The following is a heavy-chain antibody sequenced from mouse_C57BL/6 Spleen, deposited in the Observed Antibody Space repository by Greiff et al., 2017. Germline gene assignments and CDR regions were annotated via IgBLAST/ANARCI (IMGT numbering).Heavy chain of an antibody. CDR2: IWRGGST. D-gene: IGHD2-4*01. V-gene: IGHV2-5*01. Sequence: VLLQQSGPGLVQPSQCLSITCTVSGFSLTSYGVHWVRQSPGKGLEWLGVIWRGGSTDYNAAFMSRLSITKDNSKSPVFFKMNRLQADDTAIYYCAKNYDYDGYYFDYWGQGTTLTVSS. CDR1: GFSLTSYG. J-gene: IGHJ2*01. CDR3: AKNYDYDGYYFDY.